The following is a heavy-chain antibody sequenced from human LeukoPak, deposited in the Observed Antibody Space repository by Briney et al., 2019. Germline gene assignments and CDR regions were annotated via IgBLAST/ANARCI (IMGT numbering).Heavy chain of an antibody. CDR3: ARDGEVARLDY. Sequence: PSETLSLTCTVSGGSISSGGYSWSWIRQHPGKGLEWIGYIYYSGSTYYNPSLKSRVTISVDTSKNQFSLKLSSVTAADTAVYYCARDGEVARLDYWGQGTLVTVSS. J-gene: IGHJ4*02. V-gene: IGHV4-31*03. CDR1: GGSISSGGYS. CDR2: IYYSGST. D-gene: IGHD6-6*01.